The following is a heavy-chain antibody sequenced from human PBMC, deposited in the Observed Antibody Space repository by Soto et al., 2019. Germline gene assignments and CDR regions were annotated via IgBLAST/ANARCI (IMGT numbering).Heavy chain of an antibody. V-gene: IGHV4-4*07. D-gene: IGHD1-1*01. CDR1: GASISGVN. J-gene: IGHJ5*02. CDR2: IYATGTT. Sequence: SETLSLTCTVSGASISGVNWSWIRKSAGKGLEWIGRIYATGTTDYNPSLKSRVMMSVDTSKKQFSLKLRSVTAADTAVYYCVRDGTKSLRDWFDPWGQGISVTVPQ. CDR3: VRDGTKSLRDWFDP.